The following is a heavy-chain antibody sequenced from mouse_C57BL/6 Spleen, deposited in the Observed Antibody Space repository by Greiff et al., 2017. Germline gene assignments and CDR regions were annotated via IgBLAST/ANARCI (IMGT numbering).Heavy chain of an antibody. J-gene: IGHJ4*01. CDR1: GYAFSSYW. V-gene: IGHV1-80*01. Sequence: QVQLQQSGAELVQPGASVKISCKASGYAFSSYWMNWVKQRPGKGLEWIGQIYPGDGDTNYNGKFKGKATLTADKSSSTAYMQLSSLSSEDSAVYFCARSMGYCDYAVDYWGQGTSVTVSS. D-gene: IGHD2-3*01. CDR2: IYPGDGDT. CDR3: ARSMGYCDYAVDY.